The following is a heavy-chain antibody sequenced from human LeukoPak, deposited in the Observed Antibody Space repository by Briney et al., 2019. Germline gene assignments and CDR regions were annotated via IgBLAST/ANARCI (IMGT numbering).Heavy chain of an antibody. D-gene: IGHD4-11*01. J-gene: IGHJ4*02. CDR2: IIPIFGTA. CDR3: ARETVTTGYYFDY. Sequence: SVKVSCKASGGTFISYAISWVRQAPGQGLEWMGGIIPIFGTANYAQKFQGRVTITADESTSTAYMELSSLRSEDTAVYYCARETVTTGYYFDYWGQGTLVTVSS. CDR1: GGTFISYA. V-gene: IGHV1-69*13.